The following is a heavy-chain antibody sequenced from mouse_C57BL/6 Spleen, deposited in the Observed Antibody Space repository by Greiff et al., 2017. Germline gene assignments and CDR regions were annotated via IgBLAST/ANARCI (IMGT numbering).Heavy chain of an antibody. J-gene: IGHJ2*01. V-gene: IGHV1-52*01. Sequence: VQLQQPGAELVRPGSSVKLSCKASGYTFTSYWMHWVKQRPIQGLEWIGNIDPSDSETHYNQKFKDKATLTVDKSSSTAYMQLSSLTSEDSAVYYCARGYYGYDPYFDYWGQGTTLTVSS. CDR3: ARGYYGYDPYFDY. CDR1: GYTFTSYW. D-gene: IGHD2-2*01. CDR2: IDPSDSET.